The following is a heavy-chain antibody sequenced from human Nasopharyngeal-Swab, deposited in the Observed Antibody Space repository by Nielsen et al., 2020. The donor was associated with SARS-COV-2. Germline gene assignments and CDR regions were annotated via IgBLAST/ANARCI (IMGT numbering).Heavy chain of an antibody. V-gene: IGHV3-30*18. CDR2: ISYDGSNK. Sequence: WIRQPPGKGLEWVAVISYDGSNKYYAVSVKGRFTISRDNSKNTLYLQMNSLRAEDTAVYYCAKLDMVRGVITTSYAFDIWGQGTMVTVSS. D-gene: IGHD3-10*01. J-gene: IGHJ3*02. CDR3: AKLDMVRGVITTSYAFDI.